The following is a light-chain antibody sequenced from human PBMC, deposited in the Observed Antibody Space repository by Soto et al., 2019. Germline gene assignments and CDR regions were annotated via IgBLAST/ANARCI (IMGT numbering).Light chain of an antibody. CDR3: QQYGSSRIT. V-gene: IGKV3-20*01. J-gene: IGKJ5*01. CDR1: QTISSW. Sequence: TQSPSTLSGSVGDRVTITCRASQTISSWLAWYQQKPGQAPRLLIYGASSRATGIPDRFSGSGSGTDFTLTISRLEPEDFAVYYCQQYGSSRITFGQGTRLEIK. CDR2: GAS.